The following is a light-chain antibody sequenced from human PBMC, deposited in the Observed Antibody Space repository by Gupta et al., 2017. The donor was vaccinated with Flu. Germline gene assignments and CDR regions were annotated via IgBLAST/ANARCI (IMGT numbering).Light chain of an antibody. CDR3: LQDYCYPLT. CDR1: QGIRDD. CDR2: AAS. Sequence: PSFLSASVGERVTITCRASQGIRDDLGFDQQKPGTAPNLLIFAASNLQSVVPSIFSCSGSGTDFPLTVSSLQPEDFATYYGLQDYCYPLTFGQGTKVEIK. J-gene: IGKJ1*01. V-gene: IGKV1-6*01.